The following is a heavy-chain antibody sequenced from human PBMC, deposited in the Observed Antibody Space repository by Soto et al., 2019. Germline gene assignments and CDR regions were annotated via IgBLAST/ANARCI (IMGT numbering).Heavy chain of an antibody. CDR1: GGSFSDFY. Sequence: PSETLSLTCAVYGGSFSDFYWNFIRQPPGKGLEWIGEINHSGSTNYNPSLKSRVTISVDTSKNQFSLKLRSVTAADTAVYFCARGPRVVWVVPTAQRDVFDMWGQGTVVTV. CDR3: ARGPRVVWVVPTAQRDVFDM. J-gene: IGHJ3*02. CDR2: INHSGST. V-gene: IGHV4-34*01. D-gene: IGHD2-2*01.